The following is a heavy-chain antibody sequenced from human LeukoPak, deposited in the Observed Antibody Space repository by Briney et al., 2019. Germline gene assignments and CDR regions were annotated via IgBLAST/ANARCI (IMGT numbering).Heavy chain of an antibody. D-gene: IGHD6-13*01. CDR1: GGTSSTYT. CDR3: ARSFIAAAGTHAFDI. CDR2: INPNSGGT. J-gene: IGHJ3*02. V-gene: IGHV1-2*02. Sequence: GASVKVSCKASGGTSSTYTINWLRQAPGQGFEWMGWINPNSGGTNYAQKFQGRVTMTRDTSISTAYMELSRLRSDDTAVYYCARSFIAAAGTHAFDIWGQGTMVTVSS.